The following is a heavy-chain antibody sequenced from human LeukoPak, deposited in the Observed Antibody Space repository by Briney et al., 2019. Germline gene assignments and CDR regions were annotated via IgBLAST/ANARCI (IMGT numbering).Heavy chain of an antibody. CDR3: ARRSSYCSSTSCSVWFDP. Sequence: SETLSLTCTVSGGSIISSSYYWGWIRQPPGKGPEWIGSIYYSGSTYYSPSLKSRVTISVDTSKNQFSLKLSSVTAADTAVYYCARRSSYCSSTSCSVWFDPWGQGNLVTVSS. J-gene: IGHJ5*02. CDR1: GGSIISSSYY. V-gene: IGHV4-39*01. CDR2: IYYSGST. D-gene: IGHD2-2*01.